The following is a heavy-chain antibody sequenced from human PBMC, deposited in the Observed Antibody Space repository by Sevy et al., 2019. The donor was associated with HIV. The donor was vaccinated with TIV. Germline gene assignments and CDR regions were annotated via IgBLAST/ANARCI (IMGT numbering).Heavy chain of an antibody. J-gene: IGHJ4*02. CDR1: GGSISSYY. CDR2: IYTSGST. CDR3: ARGRYYDSSGYSGGVDY. D-gene: IGHD3-22*01. Sequence: ETLSLTCTVSGGSISSYYWSWIRQPAGKGLEWIGRIYTSGSTNYNPSLKSRVTMSVDTSKNQFSLKLSSVTAADTAVYYCARGRYYDSSGYSGGVDYWGQGTLVTVSS. V-gene: IGHV4-4*07.